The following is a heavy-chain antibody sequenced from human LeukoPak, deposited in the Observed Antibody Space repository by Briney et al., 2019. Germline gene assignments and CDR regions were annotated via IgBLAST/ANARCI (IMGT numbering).Heavy chain of an antibody. CDR3: ARLGSLCRNGVCYGG. CDR2: ISSSGRTM. D-gene: IGHD2-8*01. V-gene: IGHV3-48*03. CDR1: GFTFSSYE. Sequence: GGSLRLTCAASGFTFSSYEMNWVRQAPGKGLEWISHISSSGRTMYYADSVKGRFTISRDNAKNSLYLQMNSLRAEDTAVYYCARLGSLCRNGVCYGGWGQGILVTVSS. J-gene: IGHJ4*02.